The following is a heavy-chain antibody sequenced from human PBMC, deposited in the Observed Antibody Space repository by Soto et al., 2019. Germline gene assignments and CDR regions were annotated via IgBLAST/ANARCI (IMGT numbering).Heavy chain of an antibody. CDR1: GGSVSSGSYY. CDR3: ARGRWGDYTLAARFDP. V-gene: IGHV4-61*01. D-gene: IGHD4-17*01. CDR2: IYYSGST. J-gene: IGHJ5*02. Sequence: QVQLQESGPGLMKPSETLSLTCTVSGGSVSSGSYYWSWIRQPPGKGLEWIGYIYYSGSTNYNPSLKSRVTISVDTSKNQFSLKLSSVTAADTAVYYCARGRWGDYTLAARFDPWGQGTLVTVSS.